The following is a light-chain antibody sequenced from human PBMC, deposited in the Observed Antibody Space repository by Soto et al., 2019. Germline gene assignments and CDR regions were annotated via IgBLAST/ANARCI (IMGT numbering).Light chain of an antibody. Sequence: DIQMTQSPSTLSASIGDRVTITCRASQNIDSWLAWYQQKPGKAPKLLIYKASNLESGVPSRVSGSGSGTEFTLTISRLQPDDFATYYCQQYNIYSTFGQGTKVEIK. CDR1: QNIDSW. J-gene: IGKJ1*01. CDR2: KAS. V-gene: IGKV1-5*03. CDR3: QQYNIYST.